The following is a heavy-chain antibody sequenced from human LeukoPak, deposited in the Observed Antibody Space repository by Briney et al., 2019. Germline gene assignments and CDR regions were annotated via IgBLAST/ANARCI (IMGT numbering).Heavy chain of an antibody. J-gene: IGHJ3*02. V-gene: IGHV3-33*01. CDR3: VLGAYWNDDKNAFHI. Sequence: GGSLRLSCAASGFTFTRYGMHWLRQAPGKGLEWVAVIWYDGSQEYYADSVKGRFTISRENAKKSVYLQMSSLSAGDTAVYFCVLGAYWNDDKNAFHIWGPGTMVTVSS. CDR2: IWYDGSQE. CDR1: GFTFTRYG. D-gene: IGHD1-1*01.